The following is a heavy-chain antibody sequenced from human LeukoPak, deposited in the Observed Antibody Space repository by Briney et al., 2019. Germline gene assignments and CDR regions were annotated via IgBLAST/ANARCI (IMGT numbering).Heavy chain of an antibody. D-gene: IGHD1-1*01. Sequence: GGSLRLSCAASEFTFTTYGMHCVRQAPGKGLEWVAFIYYDGSNIYYADYVKGRFTISRDISKNTLYLQMDSLRAEDTAIYYCARDWKTNSFDYWGQGTLVTVSS. CDR2: IYYDGSNI. CDR1: EFTFTTYG. V-gene: IGHV3-33*01. CDR3: ARDWKTNSFDY. J-gene: IGHJ4*02.